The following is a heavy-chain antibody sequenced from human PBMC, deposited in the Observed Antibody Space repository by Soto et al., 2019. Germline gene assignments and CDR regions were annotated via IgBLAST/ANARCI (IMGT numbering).Heavy chain of an antibody. D-gene: IGHD2-15*01. Sequence: QVQLVQSGAEVTKPGSSVRVSCKASGGTFSSYAISWVRQAPGQGLEWMGGIIPIFGTANYAQKFQGRVTITADESTSTAYMELSSLRSEDTAVYYCATTHCSGGSCYSTAFVDWGQGTLVTVSS. V-gene: IGHV1-69*01. CDR3: ATTHCSGGSCYSTAFVD. CDR1: GGTFSSYA. CDR2: IIPIFGTA. J-gene: IGHJ4*02.